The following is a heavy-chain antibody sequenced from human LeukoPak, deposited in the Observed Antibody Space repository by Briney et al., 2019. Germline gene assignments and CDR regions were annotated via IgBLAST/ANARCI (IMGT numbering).Heavy chain of an antibody. CDR2: KRYDGTNE. V-gene: IGHV3-30*02. Sequence: PGGSLRLSCVASGFTFRNYGMHWVRQAPGKGLEWVAFKRYDGTNEDYADSVKGRFTISRDNSKNTVSLQMNSLRTDDTAVYYCAFSSYYLQGNYYYMDVWGKGTTVTVSS. CDR1: GFTFRNYG. CDR3: AFSSYYLQGNYYYMDV. J-gene: IGHJ6*03. D-gene: IGHD1-26*01.